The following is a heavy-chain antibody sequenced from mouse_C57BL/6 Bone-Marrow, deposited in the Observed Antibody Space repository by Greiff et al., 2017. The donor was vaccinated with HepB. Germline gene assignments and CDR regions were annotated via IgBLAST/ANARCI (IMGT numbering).Heavy chain of an antibody. Sequence: EVKLMESGGGLVQPKGSLKLSCAASGFSFNTYAMNWVRQAPGKGLEWVARIRSKSNNYATYYADSVKDRFTISRDDSESMLYLQMNNLKTEDTAMYYCVRHCLGFAYWGQGTLVTVSA. CDR3: VRHCLGFAY. CDR1: GFSFNTYA. CDR2: IRSKSNNYAT. J-gene: IGHJ3*01. V-gene: IGHV10-1*01.